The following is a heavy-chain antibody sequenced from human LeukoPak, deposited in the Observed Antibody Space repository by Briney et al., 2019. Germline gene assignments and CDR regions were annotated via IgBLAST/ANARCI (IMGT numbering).Heavy chain of an antibody. J-gene: IGHJ4*02. CDR2: INGDGSST. CDR3: SREDIVEVPAIPFDY. Sequence: GGSLRLSCAASGFTFSNYWIHWVRQAPGKGLVWVSRINGDGSSTTYADSVKGRFTISRDNAKNTLYLQMNSLRAEDTAVYYCSREDIVEVPAIPFDYWGQGTLVTVYS. D-gene: IGHD2-2*01. V-gene: IGHV3-74*01. CDR1: GFTFSNYW.